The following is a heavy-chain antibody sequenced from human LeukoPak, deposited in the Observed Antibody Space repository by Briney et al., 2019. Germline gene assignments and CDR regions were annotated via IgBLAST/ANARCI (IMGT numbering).Heavy chain of an antibody. J-gene: IGHJ4*02. Sequence: GGSLRLSCAASGFTFDDYGMSWVRQASGKGLEWVSGINWNGGSTGYADSVKGRFTISRDNAKNSLYLQMNSLRAEDTALYYCASGTGGGSSYGFDYWGQGTLVTVSS. CDR1: GFTFDDYG. CDR2: INWNGGST. CDR3: ASGTGGGSSYGFDY. V-gene: IGHV3-20*04. D-gene: IGHD2-15*01.